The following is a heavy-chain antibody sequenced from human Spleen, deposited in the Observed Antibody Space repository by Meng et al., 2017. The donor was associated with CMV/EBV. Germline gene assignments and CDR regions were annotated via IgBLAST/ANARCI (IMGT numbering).Heavy chain of an antibody. D-gene: IGHD3-3*01. CDR2: ISYDGSNK. J-gene: IGHJ4*02. CDR1: GFTFSSYA. V-gene: IGHV3-30*04. CDR3: VSCPHTHLEWLFEY. Sequence: GGSLRLSCAASGFTFSSYAMHWVRQAPGKGLEWVAMISYDGSNKYYADSVKGRFTISRDNSKNTLYLQMNSLRAEDTAVYYCVSCPHTHLEWLFEYWGQGTLVTVSS.